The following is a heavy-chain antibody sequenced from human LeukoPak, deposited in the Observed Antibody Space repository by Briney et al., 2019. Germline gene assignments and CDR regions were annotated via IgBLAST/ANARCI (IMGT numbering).Heavy chain of an antibody. CDR1: GGSFSGYH. J-gene: IGHJ5*02. CDR2: INHSGST. V-gene: IGHV4-34*01. D-gene: IGHD6-19*01. CDR3: ARGGGNKQWLTWFDP. Sequence: SETLSLTCAVYGGSFSGYHWSWIRQPPGKGLEWIGEINHSGSTNYNPSLKSRVTISVDTSKNQFSLKLSSVTAADTAVYYCARGGGNKQWLTWFDPWGQGTLVTVSS.